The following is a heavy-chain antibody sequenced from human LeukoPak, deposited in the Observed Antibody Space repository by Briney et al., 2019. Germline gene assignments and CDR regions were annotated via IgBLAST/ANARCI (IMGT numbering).Heavy chain of an antibody. J-gene: IGHJ4*02. Sequence: SETLSLTCTVSGGSISGYYWSWIWQPPGKGLEWIGYIYYSGSTNYNPSLKSRVTISVDTSKNQFSLKLSSVTAADTAVYYCARGIFRLIAADYFDYWGQGTLVTVSS. CDR3: ARGIFRLIAADYFDY. CDR1: GGSISGYY. CDR2: IYYSGST. V-gene: IGHV4-59*08. D-gene: IGHD6-13*01.